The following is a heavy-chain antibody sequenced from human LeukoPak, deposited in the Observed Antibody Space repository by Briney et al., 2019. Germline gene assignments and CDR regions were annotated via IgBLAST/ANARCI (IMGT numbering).Heavy chain of an antibody. Sequence: GGSLRLSCAASGFTFNNAWMSWVRQAPGKGLEWVGRIKSKTDGGTTDYAAPVKGRFTISRDDSKNTLYLQINSLKTEDTAVFYCATDPVMYSSVSDVDYWGQGTLVTVSS. CDR1: GFTFNNAW. CDR3: ATDPVMYSSVSDVDY. CDR2: IKSKTDGGTT. J-gene: IGHJ4*02. V-gene: IGHV3-15*01. D-gene: IGHD6-19*01.